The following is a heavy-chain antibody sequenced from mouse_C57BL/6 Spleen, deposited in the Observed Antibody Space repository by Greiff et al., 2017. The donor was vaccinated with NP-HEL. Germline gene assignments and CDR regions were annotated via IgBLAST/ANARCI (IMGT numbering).Heavy chain of an antibody. CDR3: ARTYGSSPYYYAMDY. D-gene: IGHD1-1*01. CDR2: IYPRDGST. J-gene: IGHJ4*01. Sequence: VKLVESDAELVKPGASVKISCKVSGYTFTDHTIHWMKQRPEQGLEWIGYIYPRDGSTKYNEKFKGKATLTADKSSSTAYMQLNSLTSEDSAVYFCARTYGSSPYYYAMDYWGQGTSVTVSS. CDR1: GYTFTDHT. V-gene: IGHV1-78*01.